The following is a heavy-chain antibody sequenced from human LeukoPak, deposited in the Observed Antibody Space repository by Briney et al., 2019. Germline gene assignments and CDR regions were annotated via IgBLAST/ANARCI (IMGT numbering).Heavy chain of an antibody. CDR3: AGGNSMDV. Sequence: GGSLRLSCAVSGFPFSNSWMYWVRQAPGKGLEGVANIKSDGSGISYVDSVKGRFIISRDKARNSLYLQMNSLRVEDTAVYFCAGGNSMDVWGKGTAVTVSS. V-gene: IGHV3-7*03. CDR2: IKSDGSGI. J-gene: IGHJ6*04. CDR1: GFPFSNSW. D-gene: IGHD1/OR15-1a*01.